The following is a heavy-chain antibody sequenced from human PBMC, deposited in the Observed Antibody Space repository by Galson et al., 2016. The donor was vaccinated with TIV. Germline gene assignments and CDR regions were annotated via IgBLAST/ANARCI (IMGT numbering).Heavy chain of an antibody. CDR2: IFPGDSDT. D-gene: IGHD2-8*01. CDR1: RYNFASHW. J-gene: IGHJ2*01. Sequence: QSGAEVKKPGESLKISCKGSRYNFASHWIGWVRQMPGKGPEWMGIIFPGDSDTRYSPSFQGQVTMSADKSISTAYLQWSSLKASDSAIYYGARHASGVCTKSTRYPVCYVDLWGRGTLVTVSS. CDR3: ARHASGVCTKSTRYPVCYVDL. V-gene: IGHV5-51*01.